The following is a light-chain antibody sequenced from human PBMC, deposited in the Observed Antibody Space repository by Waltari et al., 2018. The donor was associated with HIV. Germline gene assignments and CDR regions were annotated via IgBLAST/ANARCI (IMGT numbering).Light chain of an antibody. Sequence: DIQMTKSPSSLSASVGDRVTITCRTSQNIRSNLNWYQQKPGKAPNLLIYAASSLQSGVPSRFSCRGSGTDFTLTISSLQPEDFATYLCQQSYTDPRTFGQGTKV. CDR2: AAS. CDR3: QQSYTDPRT. CDR1: QNIRSN. V-gene: IGKV1-39*01. J-gene: IGKJ1*01.